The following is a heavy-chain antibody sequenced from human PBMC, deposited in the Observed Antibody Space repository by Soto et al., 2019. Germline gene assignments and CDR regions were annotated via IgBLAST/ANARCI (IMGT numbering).Heavy chain of an antibody. CDR1: GGSISNYY. J-gene: IGHJ5*02. Sequence: PSVTLSLTCPVSGGSISNYYWTWVRQPPGKGLEWIGYVYYSGSTNYNPSLESRVTISIDASKNQFSLKMKSVTAADTAVYYCVRDYLLTGFDPWGQGALVTVSS. CDR3: VRDYLLTGFDP. D-gene: IGHD3-9*01. CDR2: VYYSGST. V-gene: IGHV4-59*01.